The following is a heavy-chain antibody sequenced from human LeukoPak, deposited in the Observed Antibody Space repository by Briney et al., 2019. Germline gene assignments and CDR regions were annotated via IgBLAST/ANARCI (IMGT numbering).Heavy chain of an antibody. CDR3: ARNRFNLFSYSFEY. CDR2: ISSSSTYI. Sequence: PGGSLRLSCAASGFTFSTYTMNWVRQAPGKGLEWVSSISSSSTYIYYADSVKGRFTISRDNAKSSLYLQMNSLRAEDTAVYYCARNRFNLFSYSFEYWGQGTLVTVPS. V-gene: IGHV3-21*01. D-gene: IGHD3-3*01. J-gene: IGHJ4*02. CDR1: GFTFSTYT.